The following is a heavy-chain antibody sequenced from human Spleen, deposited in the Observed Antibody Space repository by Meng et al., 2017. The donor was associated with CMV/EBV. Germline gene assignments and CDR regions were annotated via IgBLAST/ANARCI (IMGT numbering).Heavy chain of an antibody. CDR3: ARVQKKSYGDYGWDYFDY. CDR1: GSFSGYY. CDR2: INHSEIT. D-gene: IGHD4-17*01. J-gene: IGHJ4*02. V-gene: IGHV4-34*01. Sequence: GSFSGYYWSWIRQSPGKGLEWIGEINHSEITNYNPSLQSSVTISLDTSKNQFSLRLSSVTAADTALYYCARVQKKSYGDYGWDYFDYWGQGTLVTVSS.